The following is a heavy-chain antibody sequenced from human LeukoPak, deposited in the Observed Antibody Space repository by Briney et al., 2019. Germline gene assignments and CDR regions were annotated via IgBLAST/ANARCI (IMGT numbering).Heavy chain of an antibody. V-gene: IGHV4-59*08. CDR1: GGSISSYY. CDR3: ARAYGSGSYSFPLGY. D-gene: IGHD3-10*01. Sequence: SETLSLTCTVSGGSISSYYWSWIRQPPGKGLEWIGYTYYSGSTNYNPSLKSRVTISVDTSKNQFSLKLSSVTAADTAVYYCARAYGSGSYSFPLGYWGQGTLVTVSS. CDR2: TYYSGST. J-gene: IGHJ4*02.